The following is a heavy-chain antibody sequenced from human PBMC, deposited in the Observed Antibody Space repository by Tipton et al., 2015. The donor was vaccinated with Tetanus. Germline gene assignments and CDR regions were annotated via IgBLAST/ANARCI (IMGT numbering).Heavy chain of an antibody. V-gene: IGHV3-33*01. CDR2: SWYDGTDK. CDR1: GLIFSSYG. Sequence: SLRLSCAASGLIFSSYGIHWVRQAPGKGLEWLAVSWYDGTDKYYADSVKGRFTISRDNSKNTLYLQMNSLRAEDTALYYCAREADCSGGSCFSGDFDTWGQGTQVTVSS. CDR3: AREADCSGGSCFSGDFDT. J-gene: IGHJ4*02. D-gene: IGHD2-15*01.